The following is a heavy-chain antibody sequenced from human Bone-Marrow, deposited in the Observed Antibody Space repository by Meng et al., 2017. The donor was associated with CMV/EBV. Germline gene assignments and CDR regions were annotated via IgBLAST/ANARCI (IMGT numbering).Heavy chain of an antibody. Sequence: GSLRLSCAVYGGSFSGYYWSWIRQPPGKGLEWIGEINHSGSTNYNPSLKRRVTISVDTSKNQFSLKLSSVTAADTAVYYCARDSATPRSYYYYGMDVWGQGTTVTVSS. CDR3: ARDSATPRSYYYYGMDV. CDR1: GGSFSGYY. CDR2: INHSGST. D-gene: IGHD2-15*01. V-gene: IGHV4-34*01. J-gene: IGHJ6*02.